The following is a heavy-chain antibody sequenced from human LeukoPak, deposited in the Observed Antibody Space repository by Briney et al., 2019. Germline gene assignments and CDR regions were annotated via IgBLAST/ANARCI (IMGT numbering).Heavy chain of an antibody. CDR3: AGVLLWFGDPGSFDY. V-gene: IGHV4-59*01. CDR2: IYSSSGSV. D-gene: IGHD3-10*01. Sequence: SETLSLTCTVSGGSISNYYWSWIRQPPGKGLELIGYIYSSSGSVKYNPSLKSRVSISVDTSNYQFSLEVRSVTAADTAVYYCAGVLLWFGDPGSFDYWGQGTLVTVSS. CDR1: GGSISNYY. J-gene: IGHJ4*02.